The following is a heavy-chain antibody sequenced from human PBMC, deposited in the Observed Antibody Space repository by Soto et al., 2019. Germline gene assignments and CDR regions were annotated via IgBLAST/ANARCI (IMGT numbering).Heavy chain of an antibody. V-gene: IGHV1-3*01. J-gene: IGHJ4*02. Sequence: QVQLVQSGAEVKKPGASVKVSCKDSGYTFTSYAMHWVRQAPGQRLEWMGWINAGNGNTKYSQKFKGRVTITRDTSASTAYMELSSLRSEDTAVYYCARGRQWLDHHGDYWGQGTLVTVSS. CDR1: GYTFTSYA. D-gene: IGHD6-19*01. CDR3: ARGRQWLDHHGDY. CDR2: INAGNGNT.